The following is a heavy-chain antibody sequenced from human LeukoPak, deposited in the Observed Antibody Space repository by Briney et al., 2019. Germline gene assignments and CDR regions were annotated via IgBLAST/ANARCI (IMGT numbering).Heavy chain of an antibody. Sequence: SETLSLTCAVSGDSISTYYWSWIRQPPGKGLEWIGYVHYTGATNYNPSLKSRVTISVDTSKNQFSLKMNSVSAADTAVYYCARDRRDGYNPGDYNFDYWGQGALVTVSS. D-gene: IGHD5-24*01. CDR1: GDSISTYY. V-gene: IGHV4-59*01. CDR2: VHYTGAT. CDR3: ARDRRDGYNPGDYNFDY. J-gene: IGHJ4*02.